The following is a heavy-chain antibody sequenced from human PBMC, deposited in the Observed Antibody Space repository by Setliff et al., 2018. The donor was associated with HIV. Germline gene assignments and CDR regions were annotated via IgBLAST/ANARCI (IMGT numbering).Heavy chain of an antibody. CDR3: AKERSVGYCGDASCEFDY. CDR2: VSGRGAAT. D-gene: IGHD2-15*01. Sequence: GGSLRLSCATSGFTFTSFGMSWVRQAPGKGLEWVSTVSGRGAATYYADSVKGRFTISRDNSKNSLYLQMNSLRPDDTAVYHCAKERSVGYCGDASCEFDYWGQGTLVTVS. V-gene: IGHV3-23*01. CDR1: GFTFTSFG. J-gene: IGHJ4*02.